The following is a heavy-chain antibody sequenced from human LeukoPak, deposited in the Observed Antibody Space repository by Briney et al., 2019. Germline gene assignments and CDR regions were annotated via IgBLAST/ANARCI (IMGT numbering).Heavy chain of an antibody. Sequence: GASVKVSCKASGYTFTGYYMHWVRQAPGQGLEWMGWINPNSGGTNYAQKFQGRVTMTRDTSISTAYMELSRLRSDDTAVYYCARGAWGIAAAGTFDYWGQGTLVTVSS. CDR1: GYTFTGYY. D-gene: IGHD6-13*01. CDR2: INPNSGGT. CDR3: ARGAWGIAAAGTFDY. J-gene: IGHJ4*02. V-gene: IGHV1-2*02.